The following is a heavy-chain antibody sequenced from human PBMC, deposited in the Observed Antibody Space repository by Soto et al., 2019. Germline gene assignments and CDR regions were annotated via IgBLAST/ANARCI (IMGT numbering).Heavy chain of an antibody. CDR1: RDTFNKYA. J-gene: IGHJ6*02. CDR3: ARGETYIGV. D-gene: IGHD2-15*01. V-gene: IGHV1-69*01. Sequence: QVQLVQSGAEVKKPGSSVKVSCKTSRDTFNKYAFNWVRQAPGQGLEWMGWIIPIFSSRNYAEKFQGRVTITADDSTSTAYVELRSLRFEDTAVYYCARGETYIGVWGQGTTVTVSS. CDR2: IIPIFSSR.